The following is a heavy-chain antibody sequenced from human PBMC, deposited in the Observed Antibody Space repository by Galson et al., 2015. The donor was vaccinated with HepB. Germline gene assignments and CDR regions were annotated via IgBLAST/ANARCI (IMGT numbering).Heavy chain of an antibody. J-gene: IGHJ4*02. CDR2: ISYDGSNK. CDR1: GFTFSSYG. D-gene: IGHD2/OR15-2a*01. CDR3: AKDYEYWQQHAGPPTFDY. Sequence: SLRLSCAASGFTFSSYGMHWVRQAPGKGLEWVAVISYDGSNKYYADSVKGRFIISRDNSKNTLYLQMNSLRAEDTAVYYCAKDYEYWQQHAGPPTFDYWGQGTLVTVSS. V-gene: IGHV3-30*18.